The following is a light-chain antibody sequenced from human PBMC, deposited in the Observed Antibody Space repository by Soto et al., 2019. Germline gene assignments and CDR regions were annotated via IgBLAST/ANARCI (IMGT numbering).Light chain of an antibody. J-gene: IGLJ3*02. Sequence: QSVLTQSSSASASLGSSVKLTCTLSSGHSSYIIAWHQQQPGKAPRYLMKLEGSGSYNKGSGVPDRFSGSSSGADRYLTISNLQFEDEGDYYCETWDSNTHTVFGGGTKLTVL. CDR2: LEGSGSY. CDR1: SGHSSYI. V-gene: IGLV4-60*02. CDR3: ETWDSNTHTV.